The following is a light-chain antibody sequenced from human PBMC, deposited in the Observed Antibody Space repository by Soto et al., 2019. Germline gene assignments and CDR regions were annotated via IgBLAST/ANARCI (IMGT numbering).Light chain of an antibody. V-gene: IGKV3-15*01. CDR3: QQYNNWPPGT. CDR1: QSVSSN. Sequence: EIVMTQSPATLSVSPGERATLCCRASQSVSSNLAWYQQKPGQAPRLLIYGASTRATGIPARFSGSGSGTEFTLTISSRQSEDFAVYYCQQYNNWPPGTFGQGTKLEIK. CDR2: GAS. J-gene: IGKJ2*01.